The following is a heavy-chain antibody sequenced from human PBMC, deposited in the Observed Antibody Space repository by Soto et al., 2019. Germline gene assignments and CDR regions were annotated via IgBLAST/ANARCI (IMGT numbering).Heavy chain of an antibody. D-gene: IGHD3-10*01. V-gene: IGHV4-31*03. CDR3: ARGVTMVRGVIHTPYFDY. J-gene: IGHJ4*02. CDR2: IYYSGST. CDR1: GGSISSGGYY. Sequence: QVQLQESGPGLVKPSQTLSLTCTVSGGSISSGGYYWSWIRQHPGKGLEWIGYIYYSGSTYYNPSLESRVTLSVDTSKTQFSLKLSSVTAADTAVYSCARGVTMVRGVIHTPYFDYWGQGTLVTVSS.